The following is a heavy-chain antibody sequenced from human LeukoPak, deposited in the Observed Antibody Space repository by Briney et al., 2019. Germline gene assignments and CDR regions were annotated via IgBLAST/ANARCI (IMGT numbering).Heavy chain of an antibody. V-gene: IGHV3-7*04. J-gene: IGHJ3*02. CDR1: GFAFSSYW. CDR3: ARVRNAFDT. Sequence: GGSLRLSCAASGFAFSSYWMGWVRQAPGKGLEWVANINQVGSEKYYVDSVKGRFTISRDNAKNSLFLQMNSLRAEDTAVYYCARVRNAFDTWGQGTMVTVS. CDR2: INQVGSEK. D-gene: IGHD3-3*01.